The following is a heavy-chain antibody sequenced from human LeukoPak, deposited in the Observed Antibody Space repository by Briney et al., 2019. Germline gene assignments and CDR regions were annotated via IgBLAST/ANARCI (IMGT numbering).Heavy chain of an antibody. CDR1: GYTFTGYY. V-gene: IGHV1-2*02. D-gene: IGHD1-26*01. CDR3: AREWELLRKYLYH. CDR2: INPNSGGT. J-gene: IGHJ1*01. Sequence: ASVKVSCKASGYTFTGYYLHWVRQAPGQGLDWMGWINPNSGGTTYAQNFKGRVTMTWDTSISTASMELSRLRSDDTAVYYCAREWELLRKYLYHWGQGTLVTVSS.